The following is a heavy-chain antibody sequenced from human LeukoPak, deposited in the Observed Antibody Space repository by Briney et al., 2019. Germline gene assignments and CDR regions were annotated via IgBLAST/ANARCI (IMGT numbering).Heavy chain of an antibody. V-gene: IGHV4-39*07. Sequence: PSETLSLTCTASGGSISSSGYYWGWIRQPPGKGLEWIASINYSGTTYYNPSLKSRVTISEDRSKNQFSLKLSSVTAADTAVYYCARDGARRYYGSGSYLYYYYYYGMDVWGQGTTVSVSS. CDR1: GGSISSSGYY. CDR2: INYSGTT. D-gene: IGHD3-10*01. CDR3: ARDGARRYYGSGSYLYYYYYYGMDV. J-gene: IGHJ6*02.